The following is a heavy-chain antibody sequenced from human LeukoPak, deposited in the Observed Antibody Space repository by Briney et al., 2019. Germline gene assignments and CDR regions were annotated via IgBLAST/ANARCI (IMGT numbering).Heavy chain of an antibody. J-gene: IGHJ6*03. CDR2: ISYNGSNK. Sequence: PGRSLRLSCAASGFTFSSYGMHWVRQAPGKGLEWVAVISYNGSNKYYADSVKGRFTISRDNSKNTLYLQMNSLRAEDTAVYYCAKAADPYYYYYMDVWGKGTTVTVSS. CDR3: AKAADPYYYYYMDV. V-gene: IGHV3-30*18. CDR1: GFTFSSYG.